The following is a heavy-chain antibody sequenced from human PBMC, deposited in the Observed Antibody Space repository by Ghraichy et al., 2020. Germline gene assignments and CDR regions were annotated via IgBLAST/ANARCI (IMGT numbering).Heavy chain of an antibody. Sequence: GGSLRHSCAASGFTFSSYAMSWVRQAPGKGLEWVSGITGNGGTAYYADSVKGRFTISRDNSQNTLYLQMSSLRAEDTAVYFCAKLVGVTIYYGMDVWGQGTTVTVAS. V-gene: IGHV3-23*01. CDR1: GFTFSSYA. J-gene: IGHJ6*02. CDR2: ITGNGGTA. D-gene: IGHD1-26*01. CDR3: AKLVGVTIYYGMDV.